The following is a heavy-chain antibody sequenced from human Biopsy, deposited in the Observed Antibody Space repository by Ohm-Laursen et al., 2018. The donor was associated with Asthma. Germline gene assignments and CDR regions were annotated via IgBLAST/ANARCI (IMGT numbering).Heavy chain of an antibody. CDR2: ISFTGRA. Sequence: GAPSLPRTVSGGSLPQNNYFWGWVPPSPREGVGWVGGISFTGRASHNPPLKSRVTISLATSKNHFSLRLRSVTAADTAVYYCARHWDWGSFFDYWGQGTPVTVSS. CDR1: GGSLPQNNYF. J-gene: IGHJ4*02. V-gene: IGHV4-39*01. D-gene: IGHD7-27*01. CDR3: ARHWDWGSFFDY.